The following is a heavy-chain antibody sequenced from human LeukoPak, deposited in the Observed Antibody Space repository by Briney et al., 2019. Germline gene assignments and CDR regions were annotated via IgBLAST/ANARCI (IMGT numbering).Heavy chain of an antibody. Sequence: GESLQISCKGSGYIFTSYWIGWVRQMPGKGLEWMGIIYPGDSDTRYSPSFQGQVTISADKSISTAYLQWSSLKASDTAMYYCARHRYCSSTSCLPDYWGQGTLVTVSS. CDR1: GYIFTSYW. V-gene: IGHV5-51*01. CDR3: ARHRYCSSTSCLPDY. J-gene: IGHJ4*02. CDR2: IYPGDSDT. D-gene: IGHD2-2*01.